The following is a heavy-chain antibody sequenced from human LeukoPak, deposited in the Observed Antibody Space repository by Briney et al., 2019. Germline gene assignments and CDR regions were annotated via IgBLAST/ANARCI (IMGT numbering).Heavy chain of an antibody. J-gene: IGHJ4*02. V-gene: IGHV1-2*02. CDR2: INPNSGGT. D-gene: IGHD3-22*01. Sequence: ASVKVSCKASGYTFTGYYMHWVRQAPGQGLEWMGWINPNSGGTNYAQKFQDRVTMTRDTSISTAYMELSRLKSDDTAVYYCAVIYYDSSDYYAAPFDYWGQGTLVTVSS. CDR3: AVIYYDSSDYYAAPFDY. CDR1: GYTFTGYY.